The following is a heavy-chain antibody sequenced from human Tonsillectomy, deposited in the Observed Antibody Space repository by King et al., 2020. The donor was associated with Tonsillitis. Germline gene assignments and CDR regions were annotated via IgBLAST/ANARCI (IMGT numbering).Heavy chain of an antibody. Sequence: VQLVASGGGLVPPGGSLRLSCAASGFTFSSYGMSWVRQAPGKGLEWVSTISGSGGSTYYADSVKGRFTISRDNSKNTLFLQMNSLRAEDTAVYYCAKDLVMGATFYWGQGTLVTVSS. CDR1: GFTFSSYG. CDR3: AKDLVMGATFY. V-gene: IGHV3-23*04. J-gene: IGHJ4*02. CDR2: ISGSGGST. D-gene: IGHD1-26*01.